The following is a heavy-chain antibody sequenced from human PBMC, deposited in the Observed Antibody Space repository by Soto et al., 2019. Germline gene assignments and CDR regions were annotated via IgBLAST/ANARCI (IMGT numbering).Heavy chain of an antibody. CDR2: INPSGGST. D-gene: IGHD2-2*01. Sequence: GASVKVSCKASGYTFTSYYMHWVRQAPGQGLEWTGIINPSGGSTSYAQKFQGRVTMTRDTSTSTVYMELSSLRSEDTAVYYCARGYCSSTSCPRDYYYYYMAFWGKGSTVTVSS. J-gene: IGHJ6*03. V-gene: IGHV1-46*03. CDR1: GYTFTSYY. CDR3: ARGYCSSTSCPRDYYYYYMAF.